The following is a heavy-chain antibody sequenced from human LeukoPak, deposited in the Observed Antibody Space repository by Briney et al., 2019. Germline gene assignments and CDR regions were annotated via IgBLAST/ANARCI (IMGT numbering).Heavy chain of an antibody. CDR2: IWYDGSNK. V-gene: IGHV3-30*02. J-gene: IGHJ4*02. Sequence: QPGGSLRLSCAASGFTFSSYGMHWVRQAPGKGLEWVAVIWYDGSNKYYADSVKGRFTISRDNSKNTLYLQMNSLRAEDTAVYYCAKDIEEWLVKGGGCFDYWGQGTLVTVSS. CDR1: GFTFSSYG. CDR3: AKDIEEWLVKGGGCFDY. D-gene: IGHD6-19*01.